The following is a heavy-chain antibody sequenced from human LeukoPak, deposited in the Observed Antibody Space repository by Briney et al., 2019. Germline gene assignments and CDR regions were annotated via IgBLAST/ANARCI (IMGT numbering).Heavy chain of an antibody. J-gene: IGHJ3*02. Sequence: GGSLRLSCAASKFTFTSYGMHWVRQAPGKGLEWVSYISRSSSTIYYADSVKGRFTISRDNAKNALYLQMSSLRDEDTAVYHCAREGYYDALDIWGRGTMVTVSS. CDR2: ISRSSSTI. D-gene: IGHD3-10*01. CDR3: AREGYYDALDI. CDR1: KFTFTSYG. V-gene: IGHV3-48*02.